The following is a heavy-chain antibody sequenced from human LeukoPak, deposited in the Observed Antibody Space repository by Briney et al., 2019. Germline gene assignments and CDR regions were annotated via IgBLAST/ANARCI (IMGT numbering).Heavy chain of an antibody. CDR3: ARGAPTTRIGAGRFDY. CDR2: INPSGGST. D-gene: IGHD5-12*01. Sequence: ASVKVSCKAFGYSLTNYYVHWVRQAPGQGLEWVGEINPSGGSTSYAQKFQGRITATRDTYTNTVYMDLSSLRSEDTATYYCARGAPTTRIGAGRFDYWGQGSLLTVAS. J-gene: IGHJ4*02. CDR1: GYSLTNYY. V-gene: IGHV1-46*01.